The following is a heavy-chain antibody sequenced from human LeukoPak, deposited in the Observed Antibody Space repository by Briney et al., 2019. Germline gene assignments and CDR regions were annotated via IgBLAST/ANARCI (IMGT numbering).Heavy chain of an antibody. CDR3: ARVSSSYFDY. V-gene: IGHV3-21*01. J-gene: IGHJ4*02. D-gene: IGHD5/OR15-5a*01. Sequence: GESLKISCAASGFTFSSYRMNWVRQAPGKGLEWVSSIGSSSSYIYYADSVKGRFTISRDNAENSLYLQMNSLRAEDTAVYYCARVSSSYFDYWGQGTLVTVSS. CDR1: GFTFSSYR. CDR2: IGSSSSYI.